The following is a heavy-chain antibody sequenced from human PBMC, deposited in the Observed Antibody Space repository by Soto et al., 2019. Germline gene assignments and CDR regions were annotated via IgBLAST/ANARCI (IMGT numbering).Heavy chain of an antibody. CDR2: IFYTGST. CDR3: AKYRSTAADGYTLDY. V-gene: IGHV4-59*01. CDR1: GDSMNNFY. D-gene: IGHD6-13*01. Sequence: SETLSLTCTVSGDSMNNFYWSWIRQPPGKTLEWIGNIFYTGSTTYNPSLESRITMSVDTSKNQFSLRLSSVSAADTAVYFCAKYRSTAADGYTLDYWGRGTLVTVYS. J-gene: IGHJ4*02.